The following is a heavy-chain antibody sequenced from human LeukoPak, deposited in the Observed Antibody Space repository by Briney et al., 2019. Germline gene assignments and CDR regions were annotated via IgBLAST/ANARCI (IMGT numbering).Heavy chain of an antibody. J-gene: IGHJ2*01. CDR2: INSGGSTT. CDR1: GFTFSGYC. Sequence: PGGSLRLSCAASGFTFSGYCMHWVRQAPGKGLVWVSRINSGGSTTSYADSVKGRFTISRDNAKNTLYLQMNSLRAEDTAVYYCAREAVAGYWYFDLWGRGTLVTVSS. CDR3: AREAVAGYWYFDL. V-gene: IGHV3-74*01. D-gene: IGHD6-19*01.